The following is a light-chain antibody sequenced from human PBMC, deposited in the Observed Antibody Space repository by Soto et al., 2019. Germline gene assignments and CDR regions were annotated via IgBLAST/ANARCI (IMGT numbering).Light chain of an antibody. CDR3: KQYDTYWT. CDR1: QSINNC. J-gene: IGKJ1*01. CDR2: KAS. V-gene: IGKV1-5*03. Sequence: DIQMPQSPSTLSASVGDIVTITCRASQSINNCLAWYQQKPGKAPKLLIYKASSLDIGVQSRFSGSGSGTEFPLTISSLQPDAVATYYCKQYDTYWTFGQGTKMDIK.